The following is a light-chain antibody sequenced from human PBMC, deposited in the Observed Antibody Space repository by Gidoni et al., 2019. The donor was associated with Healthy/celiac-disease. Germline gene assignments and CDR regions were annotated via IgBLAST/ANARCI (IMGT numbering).Light chain of an antibody. CDR2: EGS. CDR1: SSDVGSYNL. CDR3: CSYAGSSTPWV. Sequence: QSALTQPASESGSPGQSITISCTGTSSDVGSYNLVSWYKQHPGKAPKLMIYEGSKRPSGVSNRFSGSKSGNTASLTISGLQAEDEADYYCCSYAGSSTPWVFGGGTKLTVL. J-gene: IGLJ3*02. V-gene: IGLV2-23*01.